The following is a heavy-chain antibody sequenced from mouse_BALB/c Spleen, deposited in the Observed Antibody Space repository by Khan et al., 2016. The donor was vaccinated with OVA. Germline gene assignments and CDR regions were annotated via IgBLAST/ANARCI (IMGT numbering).Heavy chain of an antibody. D-gene: IGHD1-1*01. J-gene: IGHJ2*01. CDR2: ISYSGVT. V-gene: IGHV3-2*02. CDR3: ARGNYYGYYFDY. CDR1: GYSITSGYA. Sequence: EVQLQESGPGLVKPSQSLSLTCTVTGYSITSGYAWNWIRQFPGNKLEWMGYISYSGVTRYTPSLKSRIYLTRDTSKNPFFLQLNCVTTEDTATYYCARGNYYGYYFDYWGQGTTLTVSS.